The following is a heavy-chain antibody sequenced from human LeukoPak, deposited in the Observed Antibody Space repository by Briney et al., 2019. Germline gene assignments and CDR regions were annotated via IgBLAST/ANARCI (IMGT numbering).Heavy chain of an antibody. D-gene: IGHD2-8*01. CDR1: GGSISSYY. Sequence: SETLSLTCTVSGGSISSYYWGWIRQPPGKGLEWIGSIYHSGSTYYNPSLKSRVTISVDTSKNQFSLKLSSVTAAHTAVYYCARVYCTNGVCYTGIYFDYWGQGTLVTVSS. V-gene: IGHV4-38-2*02. J-gene: IGHJ4*02. CDR2: IYHSGST. CDR3: ARVYCTNGVCYTGIYFDY.